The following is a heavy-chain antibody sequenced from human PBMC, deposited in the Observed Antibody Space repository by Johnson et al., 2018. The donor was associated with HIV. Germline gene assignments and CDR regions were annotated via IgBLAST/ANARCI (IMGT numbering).Heavy chain of an antibody. CDR3: ARGYYDGSGSYYNSGAFDI. Sequence: VQVVESGGGLVQPGGSLRLSCAASEFTFSNYDMHWVRQATGKGLEWVSAIGSAGDTYYPGSVKGRFTISRENAKNSLYLQMNSLTAGDTAVYDCARGYYDGSGSYYNSGAFDIWGQGTMVTVSS. CDR2: IGSAGDT. CDR1: EFTFSNYD. J-gene: IGHJ3*02. V-gene: IGHV3-13*01. D-gene: IGHD3-10*01.